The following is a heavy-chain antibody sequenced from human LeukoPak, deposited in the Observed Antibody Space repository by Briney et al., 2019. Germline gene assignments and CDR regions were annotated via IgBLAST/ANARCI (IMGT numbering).Heavy chain of an antibody. CDR2: IYYSGST. J-gene: IGHJ4*02. CDR1: GGSISSGGYY. Sequence: PSQTLSLTCTVSGGSISSGGYYWSWIRQHPGKGLEWIGYIYYSGSTYYNPSLKSRVTISVDTSKNQFSLKLSSVTAADTAVYYCARGLDGYFGVGATRNLSYFDYWGQGTLVTVSS. D-gene: IGHD1-26*01. CDR3: ARGLDGYFGVGATRNLSYFDY. V-gene: IGHV4-31*03.